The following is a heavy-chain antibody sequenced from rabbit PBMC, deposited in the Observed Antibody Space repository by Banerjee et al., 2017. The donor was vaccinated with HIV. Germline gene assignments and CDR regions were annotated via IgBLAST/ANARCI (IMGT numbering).Heavy chain of an antibody. J-gene: IGHJ4*01. CDR1: GFSFSSSYY. CDR2: IYSGDGNT. D-gene: IGHD1-1*01. V-gene: IGHV1S40*01. CDR3: ARDGNTNSYTDLSL. Sequence: QSLEESGGDLVKPGASLTLTCTASGFSFSSSYYMCWVRQAPGKGLEWIGCIYSGDGNTYYASWAKGRFTISKTSSTTVTLQMTSLTAADTATYFCARDGNTNSYTDLSLWGPGTLVTVS.